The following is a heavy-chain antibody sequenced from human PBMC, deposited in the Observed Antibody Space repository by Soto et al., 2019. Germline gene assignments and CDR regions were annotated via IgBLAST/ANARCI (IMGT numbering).Heavy chain of an antibody. Sequence: QVKRVQPGAEVKRPGSSVKVSCKAPGGTFSTYAINWVRQAPGQGLEWMEVIIPLFGTPNYAKKLQGRVTFTANKSTSTAYMELRSLRADDTAVYYCARGWETVGYTTPFAYWGQGTLVTVSS. D-gene: IGHD1-26*01. CDR1: GGTFSTYA. CDR2: IIPLFGTP. J-gene: IGHJ4*02. CDR3: ARGWETVGYTTPFAY. V-gene: IGHV1-69*06.